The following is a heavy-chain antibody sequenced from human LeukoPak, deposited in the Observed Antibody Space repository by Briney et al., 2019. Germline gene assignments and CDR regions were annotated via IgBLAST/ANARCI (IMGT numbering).Heavy chain of an antibody. D-gene: IGHD3-3*01. V-gene: IGHV1-18*01. CDR2: ISAYNGNT. CDR3: ARDLRRTIFGVVYLDY. CDR1: GYTFTSYG. Sequence: ASVKVSCKASGYTFTSYGIGWVRQAPGQGLEWMGWISAYNGNTNYAQKLQGRVTMTTDTSTSTAYMELRSLRSDDTAVYYCARDLRRTIFGVVYLDYWGHGTLVTVSS. J-gene: IGHJ4*01.